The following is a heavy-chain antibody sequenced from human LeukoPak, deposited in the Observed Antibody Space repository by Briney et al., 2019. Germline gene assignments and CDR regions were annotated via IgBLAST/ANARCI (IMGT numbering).Heavy chain of an antibody. V-gene: IGHV3-23*01. D-gene: IGHD5-12*01. CDR1: GFTFSSYE. CDR2: ISGSGGNT. CDR3: GKGLYQDYSGIGDY. Sequence: GGSLRLSCAASGFTFSSYEMNWVRQAPGKGLEWVSSISGSGGNTYYADSVKGRFTISRDNAKNTLYLQMNGLRAEDTAVYFCGKGLYQDYSGIGDYWGQGTLVTVSS. J-gene: IGHJ4*02.